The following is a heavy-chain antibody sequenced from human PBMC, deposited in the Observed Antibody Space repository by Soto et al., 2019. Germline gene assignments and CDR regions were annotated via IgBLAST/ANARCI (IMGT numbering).Heavy chain of an antibody. CDR3: ARDSSSWSRAFDI. CDR2: IKQDGSEK. D-gene: IGHD6-13*01. V-gene: IGHV3-7*01. J-gene: IGHJ3*02. Sequence: PSETLSLTCAVSGGSIISNYWWAWVRQAPGKGLEWVANIKQDGSEKYYVDSVKGRFTISRDNAKNSLYLQMNGLRAEDTAVYYCARDSSSWSRAFDIWGQGTMVTVSS. CDR1: GGSIISNYW.